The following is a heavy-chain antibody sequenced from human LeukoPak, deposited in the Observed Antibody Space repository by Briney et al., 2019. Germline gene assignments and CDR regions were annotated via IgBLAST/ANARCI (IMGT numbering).Heavy chain of an antibody. CDR1: GYTFTGYY. D-gene: IGHD1-1*01. J-gene: IGHJ3*02. CDR3: ARCSTPHWIFDAFDI. CDR2: INPNSGGT. V-gene: IGHV1-2*02. Sequence: ASVKVSFKASGYTFTGYYMHWVRQAPGQGPEWMGWINPNSGGTNYAQKFQGRVTMTRDTSISTAYMELSGLRSDDTAVYYCARCSTPHWIFDAFDIWGQGTMVTVSS.